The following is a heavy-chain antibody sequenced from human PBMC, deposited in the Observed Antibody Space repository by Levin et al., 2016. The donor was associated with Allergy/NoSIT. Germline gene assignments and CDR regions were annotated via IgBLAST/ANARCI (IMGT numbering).Heavy chain of an antibody. D-gene: IGHD2-21*02. J-gene: IGHJ6*02. CDR2: VFYTGSA. V-gene: IGHV4-59*08. CDR1: GGSMSGDY. CDR3: ARRRVVTSRRGAYYYDMDV. Sequence: GSLRLSCTVSGGSMSGDYWAWIRQPPGRGLEWIGHVFYTGSASYSPSLNSRVTISVDTSRNQFSLRLTSVTAADTAVYYCARRRVVTSRRGAYYYDMDVWGQGTTVTVSS.